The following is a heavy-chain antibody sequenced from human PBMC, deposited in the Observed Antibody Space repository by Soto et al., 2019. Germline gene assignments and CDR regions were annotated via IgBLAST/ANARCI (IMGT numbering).Heavy chain of an antibody. V-gene: IGHV4-31*03. CDR3: VGAPDGGYGSNWWYYQSHMDV. CDR1: GVSVSSAGYY. J-gene: IGHJ6*03. CDR2: IHPSGSA. Sequence: QVQLQESGPGLVEPSQTLSLTCTVSGVSVSSAGYYWSWIRQHPGKGLEWIGNIHPSGSAHYNPSLKNRISISADTSENQFSLKMTSVTDADTARYYCVGAPDGGYGSNWWYYQSHMDVWGKGTTATVSS. D-gene: IGHD6-13*01.